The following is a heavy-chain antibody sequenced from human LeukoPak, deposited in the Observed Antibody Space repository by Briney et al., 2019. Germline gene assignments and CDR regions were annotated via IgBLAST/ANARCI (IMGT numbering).Heavy chain of an antibody. D-gene: IGHD3-22*01. CDR3: ARLRYYYDSSGYYPIDY. J-gene: IGHJ4*02. Sequence: GGSLRLSCAASGFTFSDYYMSWIRQAPGKGLEWVSYISSSGSTIYYADSVKGRFTISRDNAKNSLYLQMNSLRAEDTAVYYCARLRYYYDSSGYYPIDYWGQGTLVTVSS. CDR2: ISSSGSTI. V-gene: IGHV3-11*01. CDR1: GFTFSDYY.